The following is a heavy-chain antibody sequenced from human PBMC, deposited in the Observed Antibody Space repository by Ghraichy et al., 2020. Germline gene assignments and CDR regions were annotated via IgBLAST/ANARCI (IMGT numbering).Heavy chain of an antibody. Sequence: GGSLRLSCAASGFTFSSYGMTWVRQAPGKGLEWVSAISGSGSNTYSADSVKGRFTISRDNSKNTLYLQMNSLRAEDTALYYGAKSGGSNIVATHFDYWGQGTLVAVSS. D-gene: IGHD5-12*01. J-gene: IGHJ4*02. CDR3: AKSGGSNIVATHFDY. CDR2: ISGSGSNT. V-gene: IGHV3-23*01. CDR1: GFTFSSYG.